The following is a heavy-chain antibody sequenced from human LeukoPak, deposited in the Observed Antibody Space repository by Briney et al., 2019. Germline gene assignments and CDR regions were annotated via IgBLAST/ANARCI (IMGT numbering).Heavy chain of an antibody. Sequence: GGSLRLSCAASGSTFSSYSMNWVRQAPGKGLEWVSYISSSSSTIYYADSVKGRFTISRDNAKNTLYLQMNSLRAEDTAVYYCAALADYWGQGTLVTVSS. CDR3: AALADY. V-gene: IGHV3-48*04. CDR1: GSTFSSYS. CDR2: ISSSSSTI. D-gene: IGHD3-3*02. J-gene: IGHJ4*02.